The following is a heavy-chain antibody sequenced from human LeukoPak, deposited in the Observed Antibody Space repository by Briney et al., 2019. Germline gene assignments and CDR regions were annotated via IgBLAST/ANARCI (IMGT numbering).Heavy chain of an antibody. Sequence: PSETLSLTCTVSGGSVSSGTYYWSWIRQPPGKGLEWIGYIYHSGSTNYNPSFKSRVTIPVDTSKKQFSLKLRSVTAADTAVYYCARGAAATIWGQGTMVTVSS. J-gene: IGHJ3*02. CDR3: ARGAAATI. V-gene: IGHV4-61*01. CDR1: GGSVSSGTYY. CDR2: IYHSGST. D-gene: IGHD6-13*01.